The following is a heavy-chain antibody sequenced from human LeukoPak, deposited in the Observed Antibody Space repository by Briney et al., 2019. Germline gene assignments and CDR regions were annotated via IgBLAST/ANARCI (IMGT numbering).Heavy chain of an antibody. Sequence: PSETLSLTCTVSGGSISSYYWSWIRQPAGKGLEWIGYIYYSGSTNYNPSLKSRVTISVDTSKNQFSLKLSSVTAADTAVYYCARAIPYNWFDPWGQGTLVTVSS. CDR1: GGSISSYY. CDR2: IYYSGST. CDR3: ARAIPYNWFDP. V-gene: IGHV4-59*01. D-gene: IGHD2-2*02. J-gene: IGHJ5*02.